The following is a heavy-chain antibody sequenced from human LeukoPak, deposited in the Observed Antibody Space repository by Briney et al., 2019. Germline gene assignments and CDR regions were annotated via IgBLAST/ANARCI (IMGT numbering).Heavy chain of an antibody. J-gene: IGHJ5*02. Sequence: GESLRISCKGSGYSFTSYWISWVRQMPGKGLEWMGRIDPSDSYTNYSPSFQGHVTISADKSISTAYLQWSSLKVSDTAMYYCARRPFCSSTSCYTSWFDPWGQGTLVTVSS. CDR2: IDPSDSYT. CDR3: ARRPFCSSTSCYTSWFDP. CDR1: GYSFTSYW. D-gene: IGHD2-2*02. V-gene: IGHV5-10-1*01.